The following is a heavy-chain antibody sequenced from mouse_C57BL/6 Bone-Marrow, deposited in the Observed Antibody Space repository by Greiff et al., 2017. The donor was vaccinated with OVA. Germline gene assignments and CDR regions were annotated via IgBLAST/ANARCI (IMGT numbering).Heavy chain of an antibody. Sequence: QVQLQQSGAELARPGASVKLSCKASGYTFTSYGISWVKQRTGQGLEWIGEIYPRSGNTYYNEKFKGKATLTAAKSSSTAYMGLRSLTSADSAVYFCVYGNYRYYFDYWGQGTTLTVSS. J-gene: IGHJ2*01. V-gene: IGHV1-81*01. CDR1: GYTFTSYG. CDR2: IYPRSGNT. CDR3: VYGNYRYYFDY. D-gene: IGHD2-1*01.